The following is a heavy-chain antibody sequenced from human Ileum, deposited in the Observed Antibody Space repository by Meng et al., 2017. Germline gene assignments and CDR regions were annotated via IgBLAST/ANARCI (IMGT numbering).Heavy chain of an antibody. CDR2: IYYSGST. Sequence: QVHVQESGPGLVSPSEPLYLTCTVSGGYNSSYYWSWIRPLPGKGLEWIGYIYYSGSTNYNPSLKSRVTISVDTSKNQFSLKLRSVTAADTAVYYCAGGLTISAFDIWGQGTMVTVSS. CDR3: AGGLTISAFDI. D-gene: IGHD3-10*01. J-gene: IGHJ3*02. V-gene: IGHV4-59*01. CDR1: GGYNSSYY.